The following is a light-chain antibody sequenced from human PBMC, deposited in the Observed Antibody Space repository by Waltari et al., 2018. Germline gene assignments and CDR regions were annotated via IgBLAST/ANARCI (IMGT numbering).Light chain of an antibody. J-gene: IGKJ1*01. CDR3: QQYYSTPVT. Sequence: DIVMTQSPDSLAVSLGERATINCKSSQSVLYISNNKNYLAWYQQKPGQPPKLLISWASTRESGVPDRFSGSGSGTDFTLTISSLQAEDVAVYYCQQYYSTPVTFGQGTKVEIK. CDR1: QSVLYISNNKNY. V-gene: IGKV4-1*01. CDR2: WAS.